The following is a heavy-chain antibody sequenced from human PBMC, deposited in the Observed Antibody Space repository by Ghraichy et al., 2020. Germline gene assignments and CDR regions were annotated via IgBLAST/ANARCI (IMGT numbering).Heavy chain of an antibody. Sequence: GGSLRLSCAASGFPFGSYAMSWVRLAPGKGLEWVSTIIGTGASTYYAHSVKGRFTISRDNSKNTLYLQMTGLRAEDTAMYYCARALSGGDYWGQGTLVTVSS. V-gene: IGHV3-23*01. CDR2: IIGTGAST. J-gene: IGHJ4*02. D-gene: IGHD2-15*01. CDR1: GFPFGSYA. CDR3: ARALSGGDY.